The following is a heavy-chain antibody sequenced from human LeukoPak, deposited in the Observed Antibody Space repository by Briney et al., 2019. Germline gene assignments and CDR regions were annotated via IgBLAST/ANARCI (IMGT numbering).Heavy chain of an antibody. D-gene: IGHD4-17*01. Sequence: EASVKVSCKASGGTFSSYAISWVRQAPGQGLEWMGGIIPIFGTANYAQKFQGRVTITTDESTSTAYMELTSLRSDDTAVYYCAREVPHLDYGDDYHYGLDVWGQGTTVTVSS. CDR2: IIPIFGTA. J-gene: IGHJ6*02. CDR3: AREVPHLDYGDDYHYGLDV. V-gene: IGHV1-69*05. CDR1: GGTFSSYA.